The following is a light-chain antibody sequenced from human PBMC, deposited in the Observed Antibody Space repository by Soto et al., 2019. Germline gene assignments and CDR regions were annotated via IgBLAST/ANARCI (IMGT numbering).Light chain of an antibody. CDR2: GAS. J-gene: IGKJ1*01. CDR1: QSVSTY. CDR3: QQRSSWPRT. Sequence: EIVLTQSPATLSLSPGERATLSCRASQSVSTYLAWFQQKPGQAPRLLIYGASNRATGIPSRFSGSGSGTDFILTISSLEAEDFAVYYCQQRSSWPRTFGQGTKVEIK. V-gene: IGKV3-11*01.